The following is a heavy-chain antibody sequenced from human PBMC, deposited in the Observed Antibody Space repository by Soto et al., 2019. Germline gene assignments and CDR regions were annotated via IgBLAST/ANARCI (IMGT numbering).Heavy chain of an antibody. D-gene: IGHD2-2*01. CDR3: ARGAPWIVPAANIYYYYGRDG. J-gene: IGHJ6*02. CDR1: GFTFSSYG. V-gene: IGHV3-33*01. CDR2: IWYDGSNK. Sequence: QVQLVESGGGVVQPGRSLRLSCAASGFTFSSYGMHWVRQAPGKGLEWVAVIWYDGSNKYYADSVKGRFTISRDNSKNTLYLQMNSLRAEDTAVYYCARGAPWIVPAANIYYYYGRDGWGQGTTVAVSS.